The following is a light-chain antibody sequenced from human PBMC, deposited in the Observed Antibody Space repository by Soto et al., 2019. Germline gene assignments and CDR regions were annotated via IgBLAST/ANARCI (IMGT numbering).Light chain of an antibody. CDR1: RGVGRW. CDR3: QQYGSRPPT. CDR2: ATS. J-gene: IGKJ1*01. V-gene: IGKV1D-16*01. Sequence: DVQLTQSPSSLSASVGDRVIITCRASRGVGRWLAWYQQKPEKAPKSLIYATSTLQSSVPSRFNGSGSGTHFSLTISGLQPEDVATYYCQQYGSRPPTFGRGTKVEI.